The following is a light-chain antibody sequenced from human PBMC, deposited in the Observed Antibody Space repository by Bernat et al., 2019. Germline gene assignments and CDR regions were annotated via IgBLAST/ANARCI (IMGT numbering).Light chain of an antibody. J-gene: IGKJ2*01. V-gene: IGKV2-30*01. CDR3: MQGTHWPPNT. Sequence: DVVMTQSPRSLPVTLGQPASISCRSSQSLVYSDGKIYLNWFQQRPGQSPRRLISKVSNRDSGVPDRFSGSGSGTDFTLNISRVEADDVGIYYCMQGTHWPPNTVGQGTKLEIK. CDR1: QSLVYSDGKIY. CDR2: KVS.